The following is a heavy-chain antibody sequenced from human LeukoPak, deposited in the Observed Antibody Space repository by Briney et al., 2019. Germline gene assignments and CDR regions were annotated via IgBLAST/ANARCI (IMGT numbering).Heavy chain of an antibody. V-gene: IGHV3-23*01. J-gene: IGHJ4*02. CDR1: GFTFSSYA. Sequence: GGSLRLSCAASGFTFSSYAMSWVRQAPGKGLEWVSAISDSGGSTYDADSVKGRFTISRDNSKNTLYLQMNSLRAEDTAVYYCAKDTSIGRYCTNGICSPFDYWGQGTLVTVSS. CDR3: AKDTSIGRYCTNGICSPFDY. CDR2: ISDSGGST. D-gene: IGHD2-8*01.